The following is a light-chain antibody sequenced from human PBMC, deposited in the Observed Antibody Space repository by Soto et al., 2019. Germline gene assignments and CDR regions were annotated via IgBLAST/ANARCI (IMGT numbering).Light chain of an antibody. Sequence: DIQMTQSPSSLSASVGDRVTMTCRASQSISNYLNWYQQKPGKAPKLLIYAASSLQSGVPSKFSGSGSGTDFSLTIHSLPPEDFATFYCQQSYSTPHTFCQGTKVEIK. J-gene: IGKJ2*01. CDR2: AAS. CDR3: QQSYSTPHT. V-gene: IGKV1-39*01. CDR1: QSISNY.